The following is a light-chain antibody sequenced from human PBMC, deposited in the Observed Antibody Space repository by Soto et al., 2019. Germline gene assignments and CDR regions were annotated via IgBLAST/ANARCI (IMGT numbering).Light chain of an antibody. CDR1: TGVVNSFLY. J-gene: IGLJ3*02. CDR2: DTT. CDR3: LLSYTGARV. Sequence: QAVVTQEPSLTVSPGGTVTLTCGSSTGVVNSFLYPYCFQQKPGQAPRTLIYDTTNKHSWTPARFSGSLLGGKAALTLSGAQPEDEADYYCLLSYTGARVFGGGTKLTVL. V-gene: IGLV7-46*01.